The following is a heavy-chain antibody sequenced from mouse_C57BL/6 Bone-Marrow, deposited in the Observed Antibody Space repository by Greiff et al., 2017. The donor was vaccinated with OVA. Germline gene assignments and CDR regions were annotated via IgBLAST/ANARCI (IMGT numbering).Heavy chain of an antibody. J-gene: IGHJ3*01. CDR1: GFSFNTYA. CDR3: VSFWFAY. Sequence: GGGLVQPKGSLKLSCAASGFSFNTYAMNWVRQAPGKGLEWVARIRSKSNKYATYYADSVKDRFTISRDDSESMLYLQMNNLKTEDTAMYYCVSFWFAYWGQGTLVTVSA. CDR2: IRSKSNKYAT. V-gene: IGHV10-1*01.